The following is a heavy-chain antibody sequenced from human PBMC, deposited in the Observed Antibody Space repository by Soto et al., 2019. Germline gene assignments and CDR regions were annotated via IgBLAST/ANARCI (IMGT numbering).Heavy chain of an antibody. CDR2: ISAYKGDT. V-gene: IGHV1-18*01. CDR3: ARDLDGSGSYYTDY. J-gene: IGHJ4*02. CDR1: GYTFTNYG. Sequence: SVKVSCKASGYTFTNYGISWVRQAPGQGLEWMRWISAYKGDTDYAQNLRGGVTMTTDTSTNTAYMELRSLRDDDTAMYYCARDLDGSGSYYTDYWGPGTLVTVSS. D-gene: IGHD3-10*01.